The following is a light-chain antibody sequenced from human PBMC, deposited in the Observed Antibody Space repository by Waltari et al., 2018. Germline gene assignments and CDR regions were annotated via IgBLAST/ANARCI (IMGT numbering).Light chain of an antibody. V-gene: IGKV1D-8*01. Sequence: VIWVTQSPSLVSASSGDRVTINCRVSQDVGTFGWYQQKPGTAPKLLIYAVSTLQTGVPSRFSGSGSGTDFTLTISGLQPEDFATYYCQQYYNFPRTFGQGTVVEVK. CDR2: AVS. CDR3: QQYYNFPRT. J-gene: IGKJ1*01. CDR1: QDVGT.